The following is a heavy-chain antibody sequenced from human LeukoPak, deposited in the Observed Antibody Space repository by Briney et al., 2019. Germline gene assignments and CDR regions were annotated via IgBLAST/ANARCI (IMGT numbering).Heavy chain of an antibody. V-gene: IGHV1-18*01. CDR2: ISAYNGNT. CDR3: ARDRRSSLIAVAGGGWFDP. D-gene: IGHD6-19*01. Sequence: PEASVKVSCKASGYTFTSYGISWVRQAPGQGLEWMGWISAYNGNTNYAQKLQGRVTMTTDTSTSTAYMELRSLRSDDTAVYYCARDRRSSLIAVAGGGWFDPWGQGTLVTVSS. J-gene: IGHJ5*02. CDR1: GYTFTSYG.